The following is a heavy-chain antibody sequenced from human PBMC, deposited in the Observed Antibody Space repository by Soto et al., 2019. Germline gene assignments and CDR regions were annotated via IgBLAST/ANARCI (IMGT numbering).Heavy chain of an antibody. CDR3: ARASWLQSGFRGAFDI. D-gene: IGHD5-12*01. Sequence: SETLSLTCAVYGGSFSGYYWSWIRQPPGKGLEWIGEINHSGSTNYNPSLKSRVTISVDTSKNQFSLKLSSVTAADTAVYYCARASWLQSGFRGAFDIWGQGTMVTVSS. V-gene: IGHV4-34*01. CDR2: INHSGST. J-gene: IGHJ3*02. CDR1: GGSFSGYY.